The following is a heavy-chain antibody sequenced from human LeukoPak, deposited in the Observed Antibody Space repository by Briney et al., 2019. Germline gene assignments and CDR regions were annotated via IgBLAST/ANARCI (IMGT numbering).Heavy chain of an antibody. CDR2: IYYSGST. CDR3: AREKEPRWLQLLDY. J-gene: IGHJ4*02. Sequence: SETLSLTCTVSGGSISSSSYYWGWIRQPPGKGLEWIGSIYYSGSTYYNPSLKSRVTISVDTSKNQFSLKLSSVTAADTAVYYCAREKEPRWLQLLDYWGQGALVTVSS. CDR1: GGSISSSSYY. V-gene: IGHV4-39*07. D-gene: IGHD5-24*01.